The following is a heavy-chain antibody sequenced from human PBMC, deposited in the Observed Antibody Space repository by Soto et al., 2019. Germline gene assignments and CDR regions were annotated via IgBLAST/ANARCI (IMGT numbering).Heavy chain of an antibody. CDR1: GGSISNYH. Sequence: SETLSLTCSVSGGSISNYHWSWIRQPPGKGLEWIGYISYTGSTNYSPSLKSRVTMLLATSKKQFSLKLSSVTAADTAVYYCAIVAGDAYYRGHHAYW. CDR2: ISYTGST. V-gene: IGHV4-59*01. J-gene: IGHJ4*01. D-gene: IGHD1-26*01. CDR3: AIVAGDAYYRGHHAY.